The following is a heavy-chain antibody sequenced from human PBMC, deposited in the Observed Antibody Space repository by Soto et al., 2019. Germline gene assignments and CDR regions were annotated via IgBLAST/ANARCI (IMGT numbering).Heavy chain of an antibody. Sequence: QVQLQESGPGQVKPSETLFLTCTVSGGSVSSGTYYWSWIRQPAGKGLEWMGYIYRGSPNCHPSLESRATIAVDTSRTQFSLMWSSVTAAERAVYYCSREQGVGAGYFALWGRGTLVTVSS. CDR2: IYRGSP. CDR1: GGSVSSGTYY. V-gene: IGHV4-61*01. D-gene: IGHD3-3*01. J-gene: IGHJ2*01. CDR3: SREQGVGAGYFAL.